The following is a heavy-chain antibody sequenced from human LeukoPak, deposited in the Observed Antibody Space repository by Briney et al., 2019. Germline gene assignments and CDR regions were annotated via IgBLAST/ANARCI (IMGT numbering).Heavy chain of an antibody. CDR3: ARGLSIVVVPAASWFDP. V-gene: IGHV1-3*01. CDR1: GYTFTSYA. Sequence: ASAKVSCKASGYTFTSYAMHWVRQAPGQRLEWMGWINAGNGNTKYSQKFQGRVTITRDTSASTAYMELSSLRSEDTAVYYCARGLSIVVVPAASWFDPWGQGTLVTVSS. D-gene: IGHD2-2*01. CDR2: INAGNGNT. J-gene: IGHJ5*02.